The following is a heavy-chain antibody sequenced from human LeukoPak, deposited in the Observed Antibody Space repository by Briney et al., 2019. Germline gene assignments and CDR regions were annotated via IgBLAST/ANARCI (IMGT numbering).Heavy chain of an antibody. CDR2: INQDGSEK. Sequence: GGSLRLSCAASGFTFSSYWMSWVRQAPGKGLEWVANINQDGSEKYHVDSVKGRFTISRDNAKNSLYLQMNSLRVEDTAVYYCARAGVLWFGESKFDYWGQGTLVTVSS. D-gene: IGHD3-10*01. CDR1: GFTFSSYW. CDR3: ARAGVLWFGESKFDY. J-gene: IGHJ4*02. V-gene: IGHV3-7*03.